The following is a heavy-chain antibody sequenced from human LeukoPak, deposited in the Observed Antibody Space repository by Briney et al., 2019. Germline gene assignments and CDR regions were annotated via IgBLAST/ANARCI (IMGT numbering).Heavy chain of an antibody. Sequence: KPSETLSLTCAVYGGSFSGYYWSWIRQPPGKGLEWIGGINHSGSTNYNPSLKSRVTISVDTSKNQFSLKLSSVTAADTAVYYCARSAITYSSSENWFDPWGQGTLVTVSS. D-gene: IGHD6-6*01. V-gene: IGHV4-34*01. CDR2: INHSGST. CDR1: GGSFSGYY. J-gene: IGHJ5*02. CDR3: ARSAITYSSSENWFDP.